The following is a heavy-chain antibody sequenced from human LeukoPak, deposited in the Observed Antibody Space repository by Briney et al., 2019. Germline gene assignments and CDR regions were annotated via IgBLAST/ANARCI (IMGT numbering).Heavy chain of an antibody. V-gene: IGHV1-69*05. CDR1: GVTFSSYA. Sequence: GASVEVSCKASGVTFSSYAISWVRQAPGQGLEWMGGIIPIFGTANYAQKFQGRVTITTDESTSTAYMELSSLRSEDTAVYYCARDGYYGSGVDYWGQGTLVTVSS. J-gene: IGHJ4*02. CDR2: IIPIFGTA. CDR3: ARDGYYGSGVDY. D-gene: IGHD3-10*01.